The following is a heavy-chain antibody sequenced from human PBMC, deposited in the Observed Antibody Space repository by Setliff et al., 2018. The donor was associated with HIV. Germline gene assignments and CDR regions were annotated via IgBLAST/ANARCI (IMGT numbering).Heavy chain of an antibody. CDR1: GGSISSHY. CDR3: ARHSPTVGVRGDAFVI. CDR2: IHYSGAT. J-gene: IGHJ3*02. V-gene: IGHV4-59*08. D-gene: IGHD2-8*01. Sequence: PSETLSLTCTVSGGSISSHYWIWIRQPPGKGLEWIGYIHYSGATNYNPSLKSRVTISLDTSRTQFSLRLSSVTAADTAVYYCARHSPTVGVRGDAFVIWGQGTVVTVSS.